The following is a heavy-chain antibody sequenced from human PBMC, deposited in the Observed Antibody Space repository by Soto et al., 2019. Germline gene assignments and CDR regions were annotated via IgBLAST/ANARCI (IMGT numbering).Heavy chain of an antibody. CDR2: IFYSGST. CDR1: GGSISSGGYY. CDR3: ARDLITMTSP. J-gene: IGHJ5*02. V-gene: IGHV4-31*03. D-gene: IGHD3-22*01. Sequence: PSETLSLTCTVSGGSISSGGYYWSWIRQHPGKGLEWIGYIFYSGSTYYNPSLKSRVTISVDTSKNQFSLKLSSVTAADTAVYYCARDLITMTSPWGQGTLVTVSS.